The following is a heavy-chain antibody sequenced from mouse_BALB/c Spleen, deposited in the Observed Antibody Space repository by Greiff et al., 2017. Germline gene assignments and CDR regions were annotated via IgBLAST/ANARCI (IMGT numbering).Heavy chain of an antibody. J-gene: IGHJ3*01. V-gene: IGHV1S22*01. Sequence: LKQSGSELVRPGASVKLSCKASGYTFTSYWMHWVKQRPGQGLEWIGNIYPGSGSTNYDEKFKSKATLTVDTSSSTAYMQLSSLTSEDSAVYYCTRSKYGNYVFAYWGQGTLVTVSA. CDR1: GYTFTSYW. D-gene: IGHD2-10*02. CDR2: IYPGSGST. CDR3: TRSKYGNYVFAY.